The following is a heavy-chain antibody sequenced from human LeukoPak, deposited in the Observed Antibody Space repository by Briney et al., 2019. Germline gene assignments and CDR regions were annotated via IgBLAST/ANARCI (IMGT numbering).Heavy chain of an antibody. CDR1: GFTFSTYY. CDR2: ISSSSSTI. CDR3: ARGPVGYSYGYSDY. Sequence: PGGSLRLSCAASGFTFSTYYMTWVRQAPGNGLEWVSYISSSSSTIYYADSVKGRFTISRDNAKNSLYLQMNSLRAEDTAVYYCARGPVGYSYGYSDYWGQGTLVTVSS. V-gene: IGHV3-48*01. D-gene: IGHD5-18*01. J-gene: IGHJ4*02.